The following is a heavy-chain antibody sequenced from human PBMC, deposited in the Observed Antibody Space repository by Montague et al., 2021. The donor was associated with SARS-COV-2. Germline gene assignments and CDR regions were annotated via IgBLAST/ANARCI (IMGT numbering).Heavy chain of an antibody. D-gene: IGHD2-15*01. V-gene: IGHV4-59*08. CDR3: AGHIEKEGTYYYYYGMDV. Sequence: RTKYNPSLKSRVTISVDTSKNQFSLKLSSVTAADTAVYYCAGHIEKEGTYYYYYGMDVWVQLTTVTVSS. CDR2: RT. J-gene: IGHJ6*02.